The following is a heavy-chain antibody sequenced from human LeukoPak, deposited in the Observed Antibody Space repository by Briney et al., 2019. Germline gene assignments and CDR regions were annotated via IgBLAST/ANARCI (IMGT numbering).Heavy chain of an antibody. V-gene: IGHV1-69*05. CDR1: GGSFSSEA. CDR3: VKGVRMGVTSAFDI. D-gene: IGHD1-26*01. Sequence: ASVKVSCKAFGGSFSSEAISWVRQAPGQGLEWMGGIIPIFGTANYAQKFQGRVTITTDESTSTAYMEVSSLRAEDTAVYYCVKGVRMGVTSAFDIWGQGTMVTVSS. J-gene: IGHJ3*02. CDR2: IIPIFGTA.